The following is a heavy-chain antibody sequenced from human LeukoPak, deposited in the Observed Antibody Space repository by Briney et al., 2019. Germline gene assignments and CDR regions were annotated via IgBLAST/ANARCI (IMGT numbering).Heavy chain of an antibody. J-gene: IGHJ4*02. CDR2: IWYDGSNK. Sequence: PGGSLRLSCAASGFTFGSSGMHWVRQAPGKGPEWVAVIWYDGSNKYYAHSVKGRLTISRDNSKNTLYLQMNSLRAEDTALYYCARDPSAGGGNYLENWGQGTLVTVSS. V-gene: IGHV3-33*01. D-gene: IGHD4-23*01. CDR3: ARDPSAGGGNYLEN. CDR1: GFTFGSSG.